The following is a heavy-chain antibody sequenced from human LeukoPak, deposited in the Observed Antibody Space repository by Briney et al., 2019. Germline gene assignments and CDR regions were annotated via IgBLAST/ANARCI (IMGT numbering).Heavy chain of an antibody. V-gene: IGHV1-69*05. D-gene: IGHD5-12*01. J-gene: IGHJ4*02. CDR2: IIPIFGTA. CDR3: ARSRVTTIPNLDY. CDR1: GGSFSSEA. Sequence: SVKVSCKAFGGSFSSEAISWVRQAPGQGLEWMGGIIPIFGTANYAQKLQGRVTITTDESTSTAYMEVSRLTFDDTAVYFCARSRVTTIPNLDYWGQGILLTVSS.